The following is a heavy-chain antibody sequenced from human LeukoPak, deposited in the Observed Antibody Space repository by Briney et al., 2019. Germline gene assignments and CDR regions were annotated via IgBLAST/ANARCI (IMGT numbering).Heavy chain of an antibody. CDR1: GFTFSSYW. J-gene: IGHJ3*02. CDR2: INSDGSFT. V-gene: IGHV3-74*01. D-gene: IGHD3-16*01. CDR3: ARAYLNDAFDI. Sequence: GGSLRLSCAASGFTFSSYWMHWVRQAPGKGLVWVSRINSDGSFTNYADSVKGRFTISRDNAKNTLYLQMNSLRAEDTAVYYCARAYLNDAFDIWGQGTMVTVSS.